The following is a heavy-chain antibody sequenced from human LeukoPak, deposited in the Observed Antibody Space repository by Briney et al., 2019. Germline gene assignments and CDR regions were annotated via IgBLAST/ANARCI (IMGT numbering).Heavy chain of an antibody. CDR1: GGSISSGSYY. J-gene: IGHJ4*02. CDR3: ARFRYCNSAASCYYDFDY. V-gene: IGHV4-61*02. D-gene: IGHD2-2*01. CDR2: IYTSGST. Sequence: SQTLSLTCTVSGGSISSGSYYWSWIRQPAGKGLEWIGRIYTSGSTNYNPSLKSRVSVSVDTARNQFSLKMTSMTAADTAVYYCARFRYCNSAASCYYDFDYWGQGTLVTVSS.